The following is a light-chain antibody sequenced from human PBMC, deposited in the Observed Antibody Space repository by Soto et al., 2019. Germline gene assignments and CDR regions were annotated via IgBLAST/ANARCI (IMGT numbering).Light chain of an antibody. Sequence: QSVLTQTPSASGTPGQRVTISCSGSSSNIGSNYVYWYQQLPGTAPQLLIYRNNQRPSGAPDRFSGSKSGTSASLAISGLRSEDEADYYCASWDDGLSAVLFGGGTKLTVL. CDR3: ASWDDGLSAVL. J-gene: IGLJ2*01. V-gene: IGLV1-47*01. CDR1: SSNIGSNY. CDR2: RNN.